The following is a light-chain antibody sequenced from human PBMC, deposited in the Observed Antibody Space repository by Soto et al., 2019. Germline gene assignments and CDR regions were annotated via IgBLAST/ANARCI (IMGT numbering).Light chain of an antibody. V-gene: IGLV7-43*01. J-gene: IGLJ2*01. Sequence: QAVVTQESSLTVSPGGTVTLTCASSTGAVTSGHHPHWLQQKPGQAPRTVIYSTDNKQDWTPARFSGSLLGGKAALTVSGVQPEDEAEYYCLFYYGGAQLHWVFGGGTKLTVL. CDR3: LFYYGGAQLHWV. CDR2: STD. CDR1: TGAVTSGHH.